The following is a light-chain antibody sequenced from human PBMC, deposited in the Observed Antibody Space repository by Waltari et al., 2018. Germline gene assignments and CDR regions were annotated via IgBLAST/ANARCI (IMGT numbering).Light chain of an antibody. CDR3: CSYTGSSTSYG. V-gene: IGLV2-23*01. Sequence: QSALSQPASVSGSPGQSLPITCTGASPDIAIYTLVPWYHHHPNRAPKLIIYEATKRPSGISHRFSGAKSGATASLRISGLQADDEADYYCCSYTGSSTSYGCGGGTKVTVL. J-gene: IGLJ1*01. CDR1: SPDIAIYTL. CDR2: EAT.